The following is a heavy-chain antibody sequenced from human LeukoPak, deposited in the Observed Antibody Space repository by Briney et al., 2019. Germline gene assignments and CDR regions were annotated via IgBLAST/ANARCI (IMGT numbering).Heavy chain of an antibody. CDR2: IYYSGST. CDR3: ASPSIAAAGPDY. CDR1: GGSISSSSYY. Sequence: KPSETLSLTCTVSGGSISSSSYYWGWIRQPPGKGLEWIGSIYYSGSTYYNPSLKSRFTISVDTSKNQFSLKLSSVTAADTAVYYCASPSIAAAGPDYWGQGTLVTVSS. V-gene: IGHV4-39*01. D-gene: IGHD6-13*01. J-gene: IGHJ4*02.